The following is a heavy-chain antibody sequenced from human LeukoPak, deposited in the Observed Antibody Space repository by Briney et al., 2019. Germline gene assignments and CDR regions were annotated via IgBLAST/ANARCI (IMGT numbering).Heavy chain of an antibody. CDR3: ARDSFPYGSGSPNWFDP. V-gene: IGHV1-18*01. Sequence: GASVKVSCKASGYIFTSYGISWVRQAPGQGLEWMGWISAYNGNTNYAQKLQGRVTMTTDTSTSTAYMELRSLRSDDTAVYYCARDSFPYGSGSPNWFDPWGQGTLVTVSS. CDR1: GYIFTSYG. J-gene: IGHJ5*02. D-gene: IGHD3-10*01. CDR2: ISAYNGNT.